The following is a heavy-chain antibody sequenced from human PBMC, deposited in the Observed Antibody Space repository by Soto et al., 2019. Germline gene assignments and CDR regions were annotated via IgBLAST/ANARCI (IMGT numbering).Heavy chain of an antibody. D-gene: IGHD3-22*01. Sequence: VQLVESGGGLVQPGGSLKLSCAASGFTFSGSAMHWVRQASGKGLEWVGRIRSKANSYATAYAASVKGRFTISRDDSKNTAYLQMNSLKTEDTAVYYCTRPRTYYDSSGYYYVAFDIWGQGTMVTVSS. CDR1: GFTFSGSA. CDR3: TRPRTYYDSSGYYYVAFDI. J-gene: IGHJ3*02. V-gene: IGHV3-73*02. CDR2: IRSKANSYAT.